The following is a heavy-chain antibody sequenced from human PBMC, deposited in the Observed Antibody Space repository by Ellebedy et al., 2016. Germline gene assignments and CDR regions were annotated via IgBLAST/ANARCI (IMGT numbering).Heavy chain of an antibody. V-gene: IGHV3-49*03. D-gene: IGHD1-14*01. CDR1: GFTFGDYA. Sequence: GGSLRLSCTASGFTFGDYALAWFRRAPGKGLEWIGFTRSTPYGGATEFAASVEGGFSISRDDSKSIAYLQVDSLKTEDTGVYYCSRLRRPEATPKSYYFDSWGQGTLVIVSS. J-gene: IGHJ4*02. CDR3: SRLRRPEATPKSYYFDS. CDR2: TRSTPYGGAT.